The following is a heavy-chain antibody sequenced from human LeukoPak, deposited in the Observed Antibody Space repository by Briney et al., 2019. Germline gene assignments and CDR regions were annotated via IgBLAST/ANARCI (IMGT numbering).Heavy chain of an antibody. CDR1: GYSISSGYY. J-gene: IGHJ4*02. D-gene: IGHD1-20*01. V-gene: IGHV4-38-2*02. Sequence: SETLSLTCAVSGYSISSGYYGGWIRQPPGKGLEGSGSIYHSGSTYYNPSLKSRVTLSVDTSKTPFSLKLSYVTAADTAVYYCARDHRSVVYNWNDGRIYYSDSWGQGTLVTASS. CDR2: IYHSGST. CDR3: ARDHRSVVYNWNDGRIYYSDS.